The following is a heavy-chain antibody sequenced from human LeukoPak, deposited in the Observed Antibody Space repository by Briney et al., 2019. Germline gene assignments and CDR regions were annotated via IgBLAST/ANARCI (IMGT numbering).Heavy chain of an antibody. CDR2: IIPIFGTA. CDR1: GGTFSSYA. CDR3: SYDSSGYYAFDN. V-gene: IGHV1-69*05. D-gene: IGHD3-22*01. Sequence: GSSVKVSCKASGGTFSSYAISWVRQAPGQGLEWMGRIIPIFGTANYAQKFQGRVTITTDESTSTAYMELSSLRSEDTAVYYCSYDSSGYYAFDNWGQGTMVTVSS. J-gene: IGHJ3*02.